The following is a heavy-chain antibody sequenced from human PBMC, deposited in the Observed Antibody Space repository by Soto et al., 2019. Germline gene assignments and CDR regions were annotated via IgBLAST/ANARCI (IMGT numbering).Heavy chain of an antibody. D-gene: IGHD2-8*01. CDR3: AKDRYCTNDVCYYFDY. V-gene: IGHV3-23*01. J-gene: IGHJ4*02. CDR1: GFTFSSYA. CDR2: ISGSGGST. Sequence: GGSLRLSCAASGFTFSSYAMSWVRQAPGKGLEWVSAISGSGGSTYYADSVKGRFTISRDNSKNTLYLQMNSLRAEDTAVYYCAKDRYCTNDVCYYFDYWGQGTLVTVSS.